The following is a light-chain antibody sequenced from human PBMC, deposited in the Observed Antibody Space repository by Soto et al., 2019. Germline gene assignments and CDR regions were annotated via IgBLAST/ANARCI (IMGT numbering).Light chain of an antibody. J-gene: IGKJ1*01. V-gene: IGKV1-5*01. CDR1: QSISSW. CDR2: DAS. Sequence: DIQITQSPSTLSASVGDRVTITCRASQSISSWLAWYQQKPGKAPKVLIFDASSLESGVPSRFSGSGSATEFTLTISSLQPDDFATYYCQQYSTYPWTFGQGTKVEIK. CDR3: QQYSTYPWT.